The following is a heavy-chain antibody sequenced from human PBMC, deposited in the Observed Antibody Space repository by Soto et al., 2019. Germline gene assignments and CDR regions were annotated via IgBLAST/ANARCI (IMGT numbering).Heavy chain of an antibody. CDR3: VNVSDFLGTAYVL. D-gene: IGHD3-16*01. CDR2: FVSTAGST. V-gene: IGHV3-64D*08. Sequence: GGSLRLSCSASGFTFSRYTMHWVRQAPGKGLEFVSGFVSTAGSTHYADSVEGRFTISRDNSKNTLYLQMSGLRAEDTAVYFCVNVSDFLGTAYVLWGQGTLVTVSS. CDR1: GFTFSRYT. J-gene: IGHJ4*01.